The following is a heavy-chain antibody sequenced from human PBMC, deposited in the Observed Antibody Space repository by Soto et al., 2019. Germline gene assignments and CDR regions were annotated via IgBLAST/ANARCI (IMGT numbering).Heavy chain of an antibody. CDR2: IYYSGNT. CDR1: GGSISSYY. Sequence: SETLSLTCIVSGGSISSYYWNWIRQPPGKGLEWIGHIYYSGNTNYNPSLKSRLTISIDTSKSQFSLKLNSLTAADTAMYYCAKGGFSSFDGSYHNLFDLWGQGSSVTGSS. CDR3: AKGGFSSFDGSYHNLFDL. D-gene: IGHD1-26*01. J-gene: IGHJ4*02. V-gene: IGHV4-59*01.